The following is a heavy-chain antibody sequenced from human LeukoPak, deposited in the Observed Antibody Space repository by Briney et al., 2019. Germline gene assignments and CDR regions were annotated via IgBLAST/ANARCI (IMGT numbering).Heavy chain of an antibody. CDR2: IWYDGSIK. Sequence: PGRSLRLSCAASGFTFSTYGMHWVRQAPGKGLEWVAVIWYDGSIKYYGDSVKGRFTISRDNSKNALYLQMNSLRAEDTAMYYCARAVGPFDFWGPGTLVSVSS. CDR1: GFTFSTYG. J-gene: IGHJ3*01. CDR3: ARAVGPFDF. V-gene: IGHV3-33*01.